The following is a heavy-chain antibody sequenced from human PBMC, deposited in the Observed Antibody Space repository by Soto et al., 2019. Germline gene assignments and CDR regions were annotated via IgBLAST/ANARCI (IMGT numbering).Heavy chain of an antibody. V-gene: IGHV4-38-2*02. Sequence: PSETLSLTCAVSGYSISSGYYWGWIRQPPGKGLEWIGSIYHSGSTYYNPSLKSRVTISVDTSKNQFSLKLSSVTAADTAVYYCARDRIAARLVAYWGQGTLVTVSS. CDR1: GYSISSGYY. D-gene: IGHD6-6*01. CDR2: IYHSGST. CDR3: ARDRIAARLVAY. J-gene: IGHJ4*02.